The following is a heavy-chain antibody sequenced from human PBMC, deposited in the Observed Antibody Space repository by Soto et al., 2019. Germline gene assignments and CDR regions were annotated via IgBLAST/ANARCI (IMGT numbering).Heavy chain of an antibody. V-gene: IGHV4-4*02. D-gene: IGHD5-18*01. J-gene: IGHJ4*02. CDR2: IDHSGST. CDR3: ASEWIHGY. CDR1: VGSVSSSKW. Sequence: SESLSLTCAVSVGSVSSSKWWSWVRQPPGKGLEWIGEIDHSGSTNYNPSLKSRVTISVDKSENQVSLKLNSVTAADTAVYYCASEWIHGYWGQGTLVTVSS.